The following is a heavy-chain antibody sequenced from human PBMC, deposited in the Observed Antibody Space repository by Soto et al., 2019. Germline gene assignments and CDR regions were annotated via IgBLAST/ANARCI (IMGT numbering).Heavy chain of an antibody. CDR3: GHSRSVASLVN. CDR1: GFSLSTSGVG. CDR2: IYWDDDK. V-gene: IGHV2-5*02. D-gene: IGHD6-19*01. J-gene: IGHJ4*01. Sequence: SGPTLVNPTQTLTLTCTFSGFSLSTSGVGVGWIRQPPGKALGWLALIYWDDDKRYSPSLKSRLTITKDTSKNQVVLTMTNMDPVATATYGCGHSRSVASLVNRGQETLVAVSS.